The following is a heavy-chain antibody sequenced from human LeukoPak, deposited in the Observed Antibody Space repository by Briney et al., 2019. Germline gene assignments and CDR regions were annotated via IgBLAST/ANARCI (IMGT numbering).Heavy chain of an antibody. J-gene: IGHJ3*02. CDR3: ARDILSQGPDAFDI. D-gene: IGHD2/OR15-2a*01. Sequence: PGGSLRLSCAASGFTFDDYAMHWVRQAPGKGLEWVSGISWNSGSIGYADSVKGRFTISRDNAKNSLYLQMNSLRAEDTAVYYCARDILSQGPDAFDIWGQGTMVTVSS. V-gene: IGHV3-9*01. CDR1: GFTFDDYA. CDR2: ISWNSGSI.